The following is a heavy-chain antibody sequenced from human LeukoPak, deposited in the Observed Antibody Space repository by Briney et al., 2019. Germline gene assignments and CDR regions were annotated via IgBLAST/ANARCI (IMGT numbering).Heavy chain of an antibody. CDR3: ARGYDWAAFDI. V-gene: IGHV3-48*03. D-gene: IGHD1-20*01. CDR2: ISSSGSTI. CDR1: GFIFSSYE. Sequence: RAGGSLRLSCAASGFIFSSYEMNWVRQAPGKGLEWVSYISSSGSTIYYADSVKGRFTISRGNAKNSLYLQMNSLRAEDTAVYYCARGYDWAAFDIWGQGTMVTVSS. J-gene: IGHJ3*02.